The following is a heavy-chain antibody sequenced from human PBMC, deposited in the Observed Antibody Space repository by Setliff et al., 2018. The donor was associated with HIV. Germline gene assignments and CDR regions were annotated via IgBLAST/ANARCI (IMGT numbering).Heavy chain of an antibody. J-gene: IGHJ1*01. CDR2: IYYSGNT. Sequence: SETLSLTCTVSGGSIKSSSYYWGWIRQPPGKGLEWIGSIYYSGNTYYNPSLKSRVTILEDTSRNQFSLRLSSVTAADTAIYYCAGVPTSSWYVTTQRTKEYFHHWGQGTLVTVYS. V-gene: IGHV4-39*07. CDR1: GGSIKSSSYY. CDR3: AGVPTSSWYVTTQRTKEYFHH. D-gene: IGHD6-13*01.